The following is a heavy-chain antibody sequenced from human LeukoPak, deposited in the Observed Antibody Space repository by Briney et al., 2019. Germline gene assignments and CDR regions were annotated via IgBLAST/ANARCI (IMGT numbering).Heavy chain of an antibody. J-gene: IGHJ4*02. CDR3: ARENHVPAAIRSYYFDY. D-gene: IGHD2-2*02. CDR2: INSNSSFI. Sequence: PGGSLRLSCSASVFTFSSYRMTSVRQAPGKGLGLVSSINSNSSFISYAASVKGRFTISRDNAKNSLYLQMNGLRAEDTAVYYCARENHVPAAIRSYYFDYWGQGTLVTVSS. V-gene: IGHV3-21*01. CDR1: VFTFSSYR.